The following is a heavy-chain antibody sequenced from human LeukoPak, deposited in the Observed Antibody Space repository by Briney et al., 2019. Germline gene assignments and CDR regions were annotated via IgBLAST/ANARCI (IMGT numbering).Heavy chain of an antibody. V-gene: IGHV4-59*01. CDR1: GGSISSYY. CDR3: ARDRSGDWFDP. Sequence: SETLSLTCTVSGGSISSYYWSWIRQPPGKGLEWIGYIYYSGSTNYNPSLKSRVTISVDTSKNQFSLKLSSVTAADTAVYYCARDRSGDWFDPRGQVTLVNASS. J-gene: IGHJ5*02. CDR2: IYYSGST. D-gene: IGHD3-10*01.